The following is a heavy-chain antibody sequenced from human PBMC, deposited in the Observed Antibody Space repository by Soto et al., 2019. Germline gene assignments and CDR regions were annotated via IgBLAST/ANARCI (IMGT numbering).Heavy chain of an antibody. CDR3: ARARLYYEILTGYYFDY. Sequence: VKVSCKASGYTFTSYDINWVRQATGQGLEWMGWMSPNSGNTGYAKKFQGSVTMTRNTSINTAYMELSSLRSEDTAVYYCARARLYYEILTGYYFDYWGQGTLVTVS. CDR2: MSPNSGNT. J-gene: IGHJ4*02. CDR1: GYTFTSYD. V-gene: IGHV1-8*01. D-gene: IGHD3-9*01.